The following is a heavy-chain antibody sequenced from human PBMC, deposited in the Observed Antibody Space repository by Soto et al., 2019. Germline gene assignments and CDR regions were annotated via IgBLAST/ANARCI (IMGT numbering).Heavy chain of an antibody. CDR1: GGSISSGGYY. J-gene: IGHJ5*02. V-gene: IGHV4-31*03. D-gene: IGHD6-25*01. CDR2: IYYSGST. CDR3: ARDVRGPAGGFDP. Sequence: SETRSLTCTVSGGSISSGGYYWSWIRQHPGKGLEWIGYIYYSGSTYYNPSLKSRVTISVDTSKNQFSLKLSSVTAADTAVYYCARDVRGPAGGFDPWGQGTLVTVSS.